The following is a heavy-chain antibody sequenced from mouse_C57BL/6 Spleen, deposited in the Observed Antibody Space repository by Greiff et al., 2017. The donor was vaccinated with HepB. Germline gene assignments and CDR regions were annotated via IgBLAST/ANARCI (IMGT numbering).Heavy chain of an antibody. CDR3: TRGKGRYFDV. J-gene: IGHJ1*03. CDR2: IRNKANNHAT. CDR1: GFTFSDAW. Sequence: EVQVVESGGGLVQPGGSMKLSCAASGFTFSDAWMDWVRQSPEKGLEWVAEIRNKANNHATYYAESVKGRFTISRDDSKSSVYLQMNSLRAEDTGIYYCTRGKGRYFDVWGTGTTVTVSS. V-gene: IGHV6-6*01.